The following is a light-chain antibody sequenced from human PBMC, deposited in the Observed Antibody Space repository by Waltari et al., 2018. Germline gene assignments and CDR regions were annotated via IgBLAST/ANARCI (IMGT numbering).Light chain of an antibody. J-gene: IGLJ1*01. V-gene: IGLV2-23*02. Sequence: QSALTQPASVSGSPGQSITISCTGTSSDVGNYNLVSWYQQHPGTTPKLMIYEVNARPSGVSNRSSGSKSGNTASLTISGLQPEDEADYYCCSYAGSTTFWVFGTGTKVTVL. CDR3: CSYAGSTTFWV. CDR2: EVN. CDR1: SSDVGNYNL.